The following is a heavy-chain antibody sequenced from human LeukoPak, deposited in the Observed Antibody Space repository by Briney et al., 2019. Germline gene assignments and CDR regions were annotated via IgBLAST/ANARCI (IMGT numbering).Heavy chain of an antibody. V-gene: IGHV1-18*01. D-gene: IGHD2-2*01. CDR1: GYTFTSYG. CDR3: ARVEGDLGYCSSTSCLNFDY. CDR2: ISAYNGNT. J-gene: IGHJ4*02. Sequence: ASVKVSCKASGYTFTSYGISWVRQAPGQGLEWMGWISAYNGNTNYAQKLQGRVTMTTDTSTSTAYMELRSLRSDGTAVYYCARVEGDLGYCSSTSCLNFDYWGQGTLVTVSS.